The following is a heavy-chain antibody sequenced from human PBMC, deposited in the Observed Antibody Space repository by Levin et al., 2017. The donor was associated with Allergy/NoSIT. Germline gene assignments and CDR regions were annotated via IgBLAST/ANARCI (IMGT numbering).Heavy chain of an antibody. Sequence: LTCAASGFTFSNYAMHWVRQAPGKGLEWVVVISDDGSSEFYIDSVKGRFTISRDNSKNRLYLQMDSLRAEDTALYYCVREIAEEGTWGQGTLVIVSS. D-gene: IGHD1-1*01. CDR1: GFTFSNYA. V-gene: IGHV3-30-3*01. J-gene: IGHJ4*02. CDR2: ISDDGSSE. CDR3: VREIAEEGT.